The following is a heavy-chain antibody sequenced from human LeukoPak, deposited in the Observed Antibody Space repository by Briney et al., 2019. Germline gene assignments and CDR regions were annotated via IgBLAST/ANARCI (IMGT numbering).Heavy chain of an antibody. J-gene: IGHJ4*02. CDR2: ISYDGSNK. D-gene: IGHD3-3*01. V-gene: IGHV3-30*18. CDR1: GFTFSSYG. Sequence: PGRSLRLSWAASGFTFSSYGMHWVRQAPGKGLEWVAVISYDGSNKYYADSVKGRFTISRDNAKNSLYLQMNSLRAEDTAVYYCAKEPKGPIFGVPSGYWGQGTLVTVSS. CDR3: AKEPKGPIFGVPSGY.